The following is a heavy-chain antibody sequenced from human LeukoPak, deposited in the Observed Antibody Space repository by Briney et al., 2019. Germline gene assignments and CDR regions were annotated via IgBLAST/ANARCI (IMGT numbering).Heavy chain of an antibody. CDR2: IYHSGST. Sequence: SETLSLTCAVSGYSISSGYYWGWIRQPPGKGVEWIGSIYHSGSTYYNPSLKSRVTISVDTSKNQFSLKLSSVTTADTAVYYCARQGLGIAAALFDPWGQGTLVTVSS. V-gene: IGHV4-38-2*01. J-gene: IGHJ5*02. CDR3: ARQGLGIAAALFDP. CDR1: GYSISSGYY. D-gene: IGHD6-13*01.